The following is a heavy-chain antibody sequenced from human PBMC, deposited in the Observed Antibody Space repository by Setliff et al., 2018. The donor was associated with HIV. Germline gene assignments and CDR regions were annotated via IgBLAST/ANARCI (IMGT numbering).Heavy chain of an antibody. CDR3: ARRQLEQTELDF. D-gene: IGHD1-1*01. Sequence: ASVKVSCKASGYTFISYDINWVRQATGQGLEWMGWINPNSNDIAYAQKLQGRVTMTRNTSIATAYMEVRSLTFDDTAVYFCARRQLEQTELDFWGQGTLGTVSS. CDR1: GYTFISYD. CDR2: INPNSNDI. J-gene: IGHJ4*02. V-gene: IGHV1-8*01.